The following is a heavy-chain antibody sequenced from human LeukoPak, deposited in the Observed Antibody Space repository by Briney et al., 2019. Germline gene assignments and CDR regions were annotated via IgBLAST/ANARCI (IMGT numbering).Heavy chain of an antibody. D-gene: IGHD3-22*01. CDR2: ISGSGTSR. CDR3: AIQLLLIDYPIDY. Sequence: PGGSLRLSCAVSGFTFSSYAMSWVRQAPGKGLEWVSAISGSGTSRYYADSVKGRFTISRDNSKNTLYLQMNSLRAEDTAVYYCAIQLLLIDYPIDYWGQGTLVTVSS. V-gene: IGHV3-23*01. J-gene: IGHJ4*02. CDR1: GFTFSSYA.